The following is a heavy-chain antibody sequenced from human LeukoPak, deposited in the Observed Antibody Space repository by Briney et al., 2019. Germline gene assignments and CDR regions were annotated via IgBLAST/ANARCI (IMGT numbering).Heavy chain of an antibody. J-gene: IGHJ4*02. D-gene: IGHD2-21*02. CDR3: AKVLRVTYYYFDY. CDR1: GFTFSNYA. CDR2: ITGSGGST. Sequence: GGSLRLSCAASGFTFSNYAMSWVRQAPGKGLEWVSGITGSGGSTYCADSVKGRFTISRDNSKHTLDLQMNSLRAEDTAKYFCAKVLRVTYYYFDYWGLGTLVTVSS. V-gene: IGHV3-23*01.